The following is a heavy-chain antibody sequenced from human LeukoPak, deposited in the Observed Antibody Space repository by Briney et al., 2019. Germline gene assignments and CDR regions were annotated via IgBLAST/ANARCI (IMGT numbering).Heavy chain of an antibody. J-gene: IGHJ4*02. CDR3: ARDLPAAGAFDH. CDR2: IKQDGSEK. Sequence: GGSLRLSCSASGFTFSRFWMSWVRQAPGKGLEWVANIKQDGSEKYYLDSVKGRFTISRDNAKNSLYLQMNSLRAEDTAVYYCARDLPAAGAFDHWGQGTLVTVSS. V-gene: IGHV3-7*01. CDR1: GFTFSRFW. D-gene: IGHD6-13*01.